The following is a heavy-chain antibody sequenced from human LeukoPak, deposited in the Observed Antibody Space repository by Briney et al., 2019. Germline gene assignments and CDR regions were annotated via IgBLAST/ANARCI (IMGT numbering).Heavy chain of an antibody. Sequence: SETLSLTCTVSGGSISSSSYYWGWIRQPPGKGLEWIGSIYYSGSTYYNPSLKSRVTISVDTSKNQFSLRLSSVTAADTAVYYCVNSADSAEGWLYYYDSSGSLNWGQGTLVTVSS. D-gene: IGHD3-22*01. CDR3: VNSADSAEGWLYYYDSSGSLN. CDR2: IYYSGST. J-gene: IGHJ4*02. V-gene: IGHV4-39*01. CDR1: GGSISSSSYY.